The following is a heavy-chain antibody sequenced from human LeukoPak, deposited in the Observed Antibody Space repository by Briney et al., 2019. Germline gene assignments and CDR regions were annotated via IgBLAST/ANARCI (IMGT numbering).Heavy chain of an antibody. V-gene: IGHV3-30-3*01. Sequence: PGGSLRLSCAASGFTFSSYAMHWVRQALGKGLEWVAVISYDGSNKYYADSVKGRFTISRDNSKNTLYLQMNSLRAEDTAVYYCARVGQQLVLVDAFDIWGQGTMVTVSS. CDR1: GFTFSSYA. CDR2: ISYDGSNK. J-gene: IGHJ3*02. CDR3: ARVGQQLVLVDAFDI. D-gene: IGHD6-13*01.